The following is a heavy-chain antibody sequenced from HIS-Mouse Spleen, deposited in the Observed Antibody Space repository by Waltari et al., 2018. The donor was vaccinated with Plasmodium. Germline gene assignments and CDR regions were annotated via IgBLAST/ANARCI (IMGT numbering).Heavy chain of an antibody. D-gene: IGHD1-26*01. CDR3: AREVNSGTFDY. CDR1: GGSISSSY. V-gene: IGHV4-59*01. CDR2: IYYSGST. J-gene: IGHJ4*02. Sequence: QVQLQESGPGLVKPSETLSLTCTVSGGSISSSYWNWIRQPPGKGLEWIGYIYYSGSTTSNPSPKSRVTISVDTSKNQVSLKLSSVTAADTAVYDCAREVNSGTFDYWGQGTLVTVSS.